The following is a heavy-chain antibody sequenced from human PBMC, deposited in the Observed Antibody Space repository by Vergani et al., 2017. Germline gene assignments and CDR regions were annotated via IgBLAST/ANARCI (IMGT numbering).Heavy chain of an antibody. J-gene: IGHJ4*02. D-gene: IGHD2-2*01. CDR2: INHSGST. CDR1: GGSFSGYY. V-gene: IGHV4-34*01. CDR3: ARQGFDCSSTSCYSFDY. Sequence: QVQLQQWGAGLLKPSETLSLTCAVYGGSFSGYYWSWIRQHPGKGLEWIGEINHSGSTNYNPSLKSRVTISVDTSKNQFSLKLSSVTAADTAVYYCARQGFDCSSTSCYSFDYWGQGTLVTVSS.